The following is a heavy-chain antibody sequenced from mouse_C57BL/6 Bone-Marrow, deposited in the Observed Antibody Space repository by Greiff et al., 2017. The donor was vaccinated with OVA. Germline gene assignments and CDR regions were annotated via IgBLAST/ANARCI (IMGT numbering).Heavy chain of an antibody. CDR3: ARAGWGYAMDY. Sequence: EVKLVESGPGLVKPSQTVFLTCTVTGISITTGNYRWSWIRQFPGNKLEWIGYIYYSGTITYYPSLTSRTTSTRDTPKNQFVLEMNSLTAEDTATYYCARAGWGYAMDYWGQGTSVTVSS. V-gene: IGHV3-5*01. J-gene: IGHJ4*01. D-gene: IGHD3-1*01. CDR1: GISITTGNYR. CDR2: IYYSGTI.